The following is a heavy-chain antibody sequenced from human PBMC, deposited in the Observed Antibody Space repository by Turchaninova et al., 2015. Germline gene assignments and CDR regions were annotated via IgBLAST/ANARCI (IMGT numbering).Heavy chain of an antibody. Sequence: EVQLVQSGAEVNKPGESLKISFQGSGYSLTSYWSGWVRQMPGKGLEWMGIIYPGDSDTRYSPSFQGQVTISADKSISTAYLQWSSLKASDTAMYYCARRVERGWYYFDYWGQGTLVTVSS. CDR3: ARRVERGWYYFDY. D-gene: IGHD6-19*01. J-gene: IGHJ4*02. CDR1: GYSLTSYW. V-gene: IGHV5-51*01. CDR2: IYPGDSDT.